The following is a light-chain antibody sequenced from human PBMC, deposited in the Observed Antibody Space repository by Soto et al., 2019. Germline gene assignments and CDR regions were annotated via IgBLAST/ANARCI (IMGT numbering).Light chain of an antibody. V-gene: IGKV1-5*03. CDR3: QEYNGDSGLT. CDR1: QNIRSW. Sequence: DIQMTQSPSTVSASIGDRVTITCRASQNIRSWVAWYQQKPGKAPELHIYPASGLETGDPSRFRGSGFGTELTLTISSRQPDDFSTYYCQEYNGDSGLTFGGGTKVEIK. J-gene: IGKJ4*01. CDR2: PAS.